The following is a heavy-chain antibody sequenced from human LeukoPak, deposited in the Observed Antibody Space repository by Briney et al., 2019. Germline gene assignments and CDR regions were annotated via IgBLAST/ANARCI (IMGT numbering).Heavy chain of an antibody. V-gene: IGHV4-39*01. D-gene: IGHD3-22*01. CDR3: PRRPITMNAFDI. Sequence: SETLSLTCTVSGGSISSSSYYWGWVRQPPGKGLEWIGSIRYTHTGSTYYNPSLKSRVTISGDTSKNQFSLKLTSVTAADTAVYYCPRRPITMNAFDIWGQGTMVTVSS. CDR1: GGSISSSSYY. J-gene: IGHJ3*02. CDR2: IRYTHTGST.